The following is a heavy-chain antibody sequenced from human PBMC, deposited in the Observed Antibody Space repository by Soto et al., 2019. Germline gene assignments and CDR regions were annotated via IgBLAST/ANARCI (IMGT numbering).Heavy chain of an antibody. Sequence: PSETLSLTCTVSGGSISSGDYYWSWIRQPPGKGLEWIGYIYYSGSTYYNPSLKSRVTISVDTSKNQFSLKLSSVTAADTAVYYCARDTGGGDGMDVWGQGTTVTVS. CDR1: GGSISSGDYY. CDR2: IYYSGST. V-gene: IGHV4-30-4*01. D-gene: IGHD2-21*01. J-gene: IGHJ6*02. CDR3: ARDTGGGDGMDV.